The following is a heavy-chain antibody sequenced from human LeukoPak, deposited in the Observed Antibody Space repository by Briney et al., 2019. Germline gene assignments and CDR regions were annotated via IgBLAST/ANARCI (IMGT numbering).Heavy chain of an antibody. D-gene: IGHD4-17*01. V-gene: IGHV3-23*01. CDR2: IRGSDGST. CDR3: AKDVYGDYGGLDY. CDR1: GFTFDDYG. Sequence: GGSLRLSCAASGFTFDDYGMSWVRQAPGRGLEWVSSIRGSDGSTYYADSVKGRFAISRDNSKNTLYLQMNSLRAEDTAVYYCAKDVYGDYGGLDYWGQGTLVTVSS. J-gene: IGHJ4*02.